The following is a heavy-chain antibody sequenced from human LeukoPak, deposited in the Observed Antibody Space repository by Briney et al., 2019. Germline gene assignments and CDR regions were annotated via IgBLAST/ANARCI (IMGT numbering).Heavy chain of an antibody. D-gene: IGHD6-25*01. Sequence: SETLSLTCAVSGGSISSGGYSWSWIRQPPGKGLEWIGYIYHSGSTNYNPSLKSRVTISVDKSKNQISLKLSSVTAADTAVYYCARDVGIAAEDYWGQGTLVTVSS. CDR2: IYHSGST. V-gene: IGHV4-30-2*01. J-gene: IGHJ4*02. CDR3: ARDVGIAAEDY. CDR1: GGSISSGGYS.